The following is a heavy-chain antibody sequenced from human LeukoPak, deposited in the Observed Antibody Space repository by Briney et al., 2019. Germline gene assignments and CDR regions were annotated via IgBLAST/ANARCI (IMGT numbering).Heavy chain of an antibody. CDR1: GGSISSYY. D-gene: IGHD6-19*01. V-gene: IGHV4-59*01. J-gene: IGHJ5*02. CDR2: IYYSGST. CDR3: ARHGYSSGSLAWFDP. Sequence: SETLSLTCTVAGGSISSYYWSWIRQPPGKGLEWIGYIYYSGSTNYNPSLKSRVTISVDTSKNQFSLKLSSVTAADTAVDYCARHGYSSGSLAWFDPWGQGTQVTVSS.